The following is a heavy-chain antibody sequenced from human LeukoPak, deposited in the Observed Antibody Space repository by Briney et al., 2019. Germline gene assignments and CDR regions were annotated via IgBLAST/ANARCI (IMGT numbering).Heavy chain of an antibody. V-gene: IGHV3-48*03. CDR3: ARDNREGLDY. J-gene: IGHJ4*02. CDR2: ISSSGSTI. CDR1: GFTFSSYE. Sequence: GGSLRLSCAASGFTFSSYEMNWVRQAPGKGLEWVSYISSSGSTIYYADSVKGRFTISRDNSKNTLYLQMNSLRAEDTAVYYCARDNREGLDYWGQGTLVTVSS. D-gene: IGHD2/OR15-2a*01.